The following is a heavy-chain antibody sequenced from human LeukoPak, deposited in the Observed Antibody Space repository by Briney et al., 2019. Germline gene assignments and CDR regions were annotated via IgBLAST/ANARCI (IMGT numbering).Heavy chain of an antibody. J-gene: IGHJ4*02. CDR2: ISWNSGSI. CDR3: VRLGDSSGYYDY. Sequence: PGGPLRLSCAASGFTFDDYAMHWVRQAPGKGLEWVSGISWNSGSIGYADSVKGRFTISRDNAKNALYLQLNSLRAEDTAVYFCVRLGDSSGYYDYWGQGTLVTVSS. D-gene: IGHD3-22*01. V-gene: IGHV3-9*01. CDR1: GFTFDDYA.